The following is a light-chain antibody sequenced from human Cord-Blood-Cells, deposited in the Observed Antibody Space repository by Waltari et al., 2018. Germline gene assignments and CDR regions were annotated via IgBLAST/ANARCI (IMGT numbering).Light chain of an antibody. CDR1: SSDVGSYNL. V-gene: IGLV2-23*01. Sequence: QSALTQPASVSGSPGQSITISCTGTSSDVGSYNLVSWYQQHPGKAPKLTFYACSKRPSGVSNRFSGSKSGNTASLTISGLQAEDEADYYCCSYAGSSTWVFGGGTKLTVL. CDR3: CSYAGSSTWV. J-gene: IGLJ3*02. CDR2: ACS.